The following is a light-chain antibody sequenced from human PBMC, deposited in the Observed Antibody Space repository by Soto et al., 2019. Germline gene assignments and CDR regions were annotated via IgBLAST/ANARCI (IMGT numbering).Light chain of an antibody. CDR2: EDS. Sequence: QPVLTQPASVSGSPGQSITISCTGTNSDIEYYRLVSWYQQYPGKAPKFIIYEDSKRPSGISSRFSGSKSGNTASLTISGLQAEDEGIYHCASYARGRPLFGGGTKLTVL. CDR3: ASYARGRPL. V-gene: IGLV2-23*01. CDR1: NSDIEYYRL. J-gene: IGLJ2*01.